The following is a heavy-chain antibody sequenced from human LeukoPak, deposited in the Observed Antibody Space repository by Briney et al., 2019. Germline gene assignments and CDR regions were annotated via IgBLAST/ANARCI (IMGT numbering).Heavy chain of an antibody. CDR3: ARGPPRMVRGVIADYVEH. D-gene: IGHD3-10*01. Sequence: SETLSLTCTVSGASIRSGDYYWSWIRQPPGKGLEWIGEINHSGSTNYNPSLKSRVTISVDTSKNQFSLKLSSVTAADTAVYYCARGPPRMVRGVIADYVEHWGQGILVTVSS. CDR1: GASIRSGDYY. CDR2: INHSGST. J-gene: IGHJ4*02. V-gene: IGHV4-34*01.